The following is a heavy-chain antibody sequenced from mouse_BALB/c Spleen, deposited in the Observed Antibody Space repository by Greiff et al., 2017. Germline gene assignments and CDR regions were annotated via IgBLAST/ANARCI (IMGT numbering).Heavy chain of an antibody. D-gene: IGHD1-3*01. V-gene: IGHV1S137*01. J-gene: IGHJ4*01. CDR2: ISTYYGAA. CDR1: GYTFTDYA. Sequence: VQLQQSGAELVRPGVSVTISCKGSGYTFTDYAMHWVKQSHAKSLEWIGVISTYYGAASYNQKFKGKATMTVDKSSSTAYMELARLTSEDSAIYYCARKKYGSSYAMDYWGQGTSVTVSS. CDR3: ARKKYGSSYAMDY.